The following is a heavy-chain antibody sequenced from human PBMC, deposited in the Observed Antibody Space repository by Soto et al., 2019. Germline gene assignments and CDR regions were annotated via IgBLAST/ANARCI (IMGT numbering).Heavy chain of an antibody. V-gene: IGHV4-31*03. D-gene: IGHD3-10*01. CDR1: GGSISSGGYY. CDR3: ARAIGANPTSGFGMDV. CDR2: IYYSGST. Sequence: PSETLSLTCTVSGGSISSGGYYWSWIRQHPGKGLEWIGYIYYSGSTYYNPSLKSRVTISVDTSKNQFSLKLSSVTAADTAVYYCARAIGANPTSGFGMDVWGQGTTVTVSS. J-gene: IGHJ6*02.